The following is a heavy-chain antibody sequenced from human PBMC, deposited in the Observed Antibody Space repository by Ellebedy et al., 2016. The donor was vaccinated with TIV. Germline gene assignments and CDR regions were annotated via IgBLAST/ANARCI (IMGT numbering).Heavy chain of an antibody. V-gene: IGHV4-31*03. Sequence: SETLSLXCTVSGGSISSGGYYWSWIRQHPGKGLEWIGYIYYSGSTYYNPSLKSRVTISVDTSKNQFSLKLSSVTAADTAVYYCARATNYYDSSGYYYASWGQGTLVTVSS. CDR3: ARATNYYDSSGYYYAS. CDR2: IYYSGST. J-gene: IGHJ5*02. D-gene: IGHD3-22*01. CDR1: GGSISSGGYY.